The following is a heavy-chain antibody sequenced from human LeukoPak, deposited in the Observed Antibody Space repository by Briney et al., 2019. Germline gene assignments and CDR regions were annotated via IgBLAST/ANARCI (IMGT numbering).Heavy chain of an antibody. Sequence: GGSLRLSCAASGFTFSSYGMHWVRQAPGKGLEWVAVISYDGSNKYYADSVKGRFAISRDNSKNTLYLQMNSLRAEDTAVYYCAKGKNPYCGGDCNFDYWGQGTLVTVSS. CDR3: AKGKNPYCGGDCNFDY. D-gene: IGHD2-21*02. V-gene: IGHV3-30*18. CDR2: ISYDGSNK. CDR1: GFTFSSYG. J-gene: IGHJ4*02.